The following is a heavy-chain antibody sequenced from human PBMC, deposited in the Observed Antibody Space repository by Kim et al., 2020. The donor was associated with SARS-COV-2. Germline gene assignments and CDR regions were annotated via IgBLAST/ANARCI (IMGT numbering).Heavy chain of an antibody. CDR3: ARRFTVVIEGLDWYFDL. CDR2: ISSSSSYI. V-gene: IGHV3-21*01. Sequence: GGSLRLSCAASGFTFSSYSMNWVRQAPGKGLEWVSSISSSSSYIYYADSVKGRFTISRDNAKNSLYLQMNSLRAEDTAVYYCARRFTVVIEGLDWYFDLWGRGTLVTVSS. D-gene: IGHD2-21*01. J-gene: IGHJ2*01. CDR1: GFTFSSYS.